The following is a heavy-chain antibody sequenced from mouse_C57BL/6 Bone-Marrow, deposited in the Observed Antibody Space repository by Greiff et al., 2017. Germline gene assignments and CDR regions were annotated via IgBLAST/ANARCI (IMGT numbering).Heavy chain of an antibody. CDR3: IFYCPLMDY. D-gene: IGHD1-1*01. Sequence: EVQGVESGAELVRPGASVKLSCTASGFNINDDYMHWVKPRPEQGLEWIGWIDPENGDTEYASKFQGKATITADTSSNTAYLQLSSLTSEDTAVYYSIFYCPLMDYWGQGTSVTVSS. J-gene: IGHJ4*01. CDR1: GFNINDDY. CDR2: IDPENGDT. V-gene: IGHV14-4*01.